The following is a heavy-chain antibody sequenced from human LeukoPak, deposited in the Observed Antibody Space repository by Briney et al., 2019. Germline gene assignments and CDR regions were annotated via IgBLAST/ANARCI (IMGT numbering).Heavy chain of an antibody. D-gene: IGHD3-10*01. CDR1: GFTFSNYW. Sequence: GGSLRLSCAASGFTFSNYWMNWVRQAPGKGLECLANIKQDGSETYYADSVKGRFTISRDNAKNSLYLQMNSLRAEDTAVYYCARDLFCGSGSCPVGGPWGQGTLVTVSS. J-gene: IGHJ5*02. CDR3: ARDLFCGSGSCPVGGP. V-gene: IGHV3-7*01. CDR2: IKQDGSET.